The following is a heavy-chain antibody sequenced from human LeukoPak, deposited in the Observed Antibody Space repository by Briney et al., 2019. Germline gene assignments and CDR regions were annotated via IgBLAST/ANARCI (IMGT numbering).Heavy chain of an antibody. CDR2: IYSDNT. CDR3: ARAGSYYYESSGYYVT. CDR1: GFTVSSNS. Sequence: GGSLRLSCTVSGFTVSSNSMSWVRQAPGKGLEWVSFIYSDNTHYADSVKGRFTISRDNAKNSLYLQMNSLSAEDTAFYYCARAGSYYYESSGYYVTWGQGILVTVSA. V-gene: IGHV3-53*01. J-gene: IGHJ5*02. D-gene: IGHD3-22*01.